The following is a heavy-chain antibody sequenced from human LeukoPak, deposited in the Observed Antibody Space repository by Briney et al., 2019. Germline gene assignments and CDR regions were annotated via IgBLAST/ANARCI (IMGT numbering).Heavy chain of an antibody. V-gene: IGHV4-61*02. CDR2: IYSSGST. CDR3: ARDNARGGSFSDYLRYFHH. D-gene: IGHD5/OR15-5a*01. J-gene: IGHJ1*01. CDR1: GGSISSGSYH. Sequence: SETLSLTCTVSGGSISSGSYHWRWIRQPAGKGLEWIGRIYSSGSTNYNPSLKSRVTISVDTSKNQFSLNLGAVTAADTAVYYCARDNARGGSFSDYLRYFHHWGQGTLVTVSS.